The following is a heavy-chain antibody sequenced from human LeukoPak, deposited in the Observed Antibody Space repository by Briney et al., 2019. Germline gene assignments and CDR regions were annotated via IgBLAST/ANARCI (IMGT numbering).Heavy chain of an antibody. Sequence: HAGGSLRLSCAASGFTFSSYWMSWVRQAPGKGLQSVAYISQDVSHKYYVDSVKGRFTISRDNAKNSLHLEMNSLRAEDTALYYSARVGYNGWNFENWGQGTLVTVSS. J-gene: IGHJ4*02. CDR2: ISQDVSHK. V-gene: IGHV3-7*01. D-gene: IGHD5-12*01. CDR3: ARVGYNGWNFEN. CDR1: GFTFSSYW.